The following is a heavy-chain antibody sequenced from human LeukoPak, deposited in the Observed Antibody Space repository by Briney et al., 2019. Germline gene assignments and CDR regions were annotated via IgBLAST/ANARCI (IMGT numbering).Heavy chain of an antibody. CDR1: GYSISSGYY. V-gene: IGHV4-38-2*02. D-gene: IGHD5-18*01. CDR2: IYHSGST. Sequence: SETLSLTCTVPGYSISSGYYWGWIRQPPGKGLEWIGSIYHSGSTYYNPSLKSRVTISVDTSKNQFSLKLSSVTAADTAVYYCARGGAGYSYGPFDYWGQGTLVTVSS. J-gene: IGHJ4*02. CDR3: ARGGAGYSYGPFDY.